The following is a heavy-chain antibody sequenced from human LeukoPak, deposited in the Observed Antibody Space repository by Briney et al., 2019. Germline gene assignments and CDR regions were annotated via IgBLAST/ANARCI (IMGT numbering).Heavy chain of an antibody. CDR2: ISYDGSNK. Sequence: GGSLRLSCAASGFTFSSYAMHWVRQAPGKGLEWVAVISYDGSNKYYADSVKGRFTISRDNSKNTLYLQMNRLRAEDPAVYYCAKWATYYYDSSGYYRGGDDYWGQGTLVTVSS. CDR1: GFTFSSYA. V-gene: IGHV3-30-3*02. J-gene: IGHJ4*02. CDR3: AKWATYYYDSSGYYRGGDDY. D-gene: IGHD3-22*01.